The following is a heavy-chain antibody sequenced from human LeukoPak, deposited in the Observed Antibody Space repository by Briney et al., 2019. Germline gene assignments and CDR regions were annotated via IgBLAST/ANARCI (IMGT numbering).Heavy chain of an antibody. CDR3: ARAYSSSWYYFDY. D-gene: IGHD6-13*01. CDR2: IYYSGST. J-gene: IGHJ4*02. CDR1: GGSISSSSYY. V-gene: IGHV4-39*01. Sequence: SETLSLTCTVSGGSISSSSYYWGWIRQPPGKGLEWIGSIYYSGSTYYNPSLKSRVTISVDTSKNQFSLKLSSVTATDTAVYYCARAYSSSWYYFDYWGQGTLVTVSS.